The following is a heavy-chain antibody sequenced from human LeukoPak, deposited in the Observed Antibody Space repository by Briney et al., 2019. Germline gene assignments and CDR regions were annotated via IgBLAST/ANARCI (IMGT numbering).Heavy chain of an antibody. V-gene: IGHV4-30-2*01. CDR2: IYHSGST. D-gene: IGHD6-6*01. CDR1: GGSISSGGYY. Sequence: SETLSLTCTVSGGSISSGGYYWSWIRQPPGKGLEWIGYIYHSGSTYYNPSLKSRVTISVDRSKNQFSLKLSSVTAADTAVYYCARDQYSSPGYFDYWGQGTLVTVSS. J-gene: IGHJ4*02. CDR3: ARDQYSSPGYFDY.